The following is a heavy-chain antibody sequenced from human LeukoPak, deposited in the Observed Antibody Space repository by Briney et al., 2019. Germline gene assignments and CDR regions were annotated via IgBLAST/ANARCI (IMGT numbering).Heavy chain of an antibody. CDR3: AKGAGPPWFDP. CDR1: GDPISSSNYY. V-gene: IGHV4-39*07. CDR2: IYYSGST. Sequence: SETLSLTCTVSGDPISSSNYYWGWIRQPPGKGLEWIGNIYYSGSTYYNPSLKSRFTTSIDTSRNQFSMNLNSVTAADTAVYYCAKGAGPPWFDPWGQGTLVTVSS. J-gene: IGHJ5*02. D-gene: IGHD6-19*01.